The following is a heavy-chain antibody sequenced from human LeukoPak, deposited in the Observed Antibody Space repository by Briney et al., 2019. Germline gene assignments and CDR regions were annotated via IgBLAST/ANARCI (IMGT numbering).Heavy chain of an antibody. V-gene: IGHV4-39*01. CDR1: GGSISSSSYY. J-gene: IGHJ4*02. D-gene: IGHD3-10*01. Sequence: SETLSLTCTVSGGSISSSSYYWGWIRQPPGKGLEWIGSIYYSGSTYYNPSLKSRVTISVDTSKNQFSLKLSSVPAADTAVYYCARHVFYGSGSYYPYYFDYWGQGTLVTVSS. CDR3: ARHVFYGSGSYYPYYFDY. CDR2: IYYSGST.